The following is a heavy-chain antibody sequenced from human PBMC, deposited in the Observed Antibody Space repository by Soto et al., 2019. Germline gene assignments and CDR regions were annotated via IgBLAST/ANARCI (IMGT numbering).Heavy chain of an antibody. CDR2: IDSDGNST. CDR3: VRDDVGVGIDY. J-gene: IGHJ4*02. Sequence: EVQLVESGGGLVQPGGSLRLSCAASGFTFSSYWMHWVRQVPGKGLVWVSHIDSDGNSTTYADSVKGRFTISRDNAKHTVYLQMNSLRAEDTAVYYCVRDDVGVGIDYWGLGTLVTVSS. V-gene: IGHV3-74*03. CDR1: GFTFSSYW. D-gene: IGHD1-26*01.